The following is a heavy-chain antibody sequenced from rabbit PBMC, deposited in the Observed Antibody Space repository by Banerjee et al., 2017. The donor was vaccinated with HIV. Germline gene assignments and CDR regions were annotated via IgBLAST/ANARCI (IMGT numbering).Heavy chain of an antibody. V-gene: IGHV1S45*01. Sequence: QEQLGESGGGLVKPEGSLTLTCTASGFDLSSYYYMCWVRQAPGKGLEWIGCIGTGSRGNTYYAPWAKGRFTISKTSSTTVTLQVTSLTAADTATYFCGTRTGNYYAFWGPGTLVTVS. CDR3: GTRTGNYYAF. CDR2: IGTGSRGNT. CDR1: GFDLSSYYY. D-gene: IGHD8-1*01. J-gene: IGHJ3*01.